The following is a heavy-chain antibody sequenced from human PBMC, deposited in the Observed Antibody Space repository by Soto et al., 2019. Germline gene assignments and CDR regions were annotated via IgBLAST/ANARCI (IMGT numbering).Heavy chain of an antibody. V-gene: IGHV4-39*07. Sequence: PSETLSLTCTVSGGSISSSSYDWGWIRQPPGKGLEWIGSIYYSGSTYYNPSLKSRVTISVDTSKNQFSLRDEDTAVYYCAKNTYGDSWNLGLDVWGQGTTVTVSS. CDR3: GDSWNLGLDV. CDR2: IYYSGST. J-gene: IGHJ6*02. CDR1: GGSISSSSYD. D-gene: IGHD4-17*01.